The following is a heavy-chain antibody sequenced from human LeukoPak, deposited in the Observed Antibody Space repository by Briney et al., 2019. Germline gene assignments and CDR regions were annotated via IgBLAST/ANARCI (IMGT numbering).Heavy chain of an antibody. D-gene: IGHD2-2*01. CDR1: GGSISSGGYY. CDR2: IYYSGST. Sequence: PSETLSLTCTVSGGSISSGGYYWSWIRQHPGKGLEWIGHIYYSGSTYYNPSLKSRVTISVDTSKNQFSLKLSSVTAADTAVYYCARGRGIVVVPAGSYYYYMDVWGKGTTVTVSS. CDR3: ARGRGIVVVPAGSYYYYMDV. V-gene: IGHV4-31*03. J-gene: IGHJ6*03.